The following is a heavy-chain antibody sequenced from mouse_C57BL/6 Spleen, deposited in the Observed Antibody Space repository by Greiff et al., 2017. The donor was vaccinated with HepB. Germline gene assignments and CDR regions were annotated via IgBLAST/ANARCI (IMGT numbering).Heavy chain of an antibody. V-gene: IGHV1-53*01. CDR2: INPSNGGT. CDR3: ARMDGSLYFDD. Sequence: VQLQQSGTELVKPGASVKLSCKASGYTFTSYWMHWVKQRPGQGLEWIGNINPSNGGTNYNEKFKSKATLTVDKSSSTAYMQLSSLTSEDSAVDDCARMDGSLYFDDWGQGTTLTVSS. CDR1: GYTFTSYW. J-gene: IGHJ2*01. D-gene: IGHD1-1*02.